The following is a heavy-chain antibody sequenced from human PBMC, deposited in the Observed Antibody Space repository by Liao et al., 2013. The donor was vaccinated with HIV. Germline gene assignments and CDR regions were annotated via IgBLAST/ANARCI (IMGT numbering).Heavy chain of an antibody. D-gene: IGHD3-3*01. CDR3: ARGWGYDFWSGFNWFDP. CDR2: IFTSGST. J-gene: IGHJ5*02. CDR1: GGSISSYY. Sequence: QVQLQESGPGLVKPSETLSLTCIVSGGSISSYYWSWIRQPAGKGLEWIGHIFTSGSTNYNPSLKSRVTMSVDTSKNQFSLRLSSVTAADTAVYYCARGWGYDFWSGFNWFDPWGQGTLVTVSS. V-gene: IGHV4-4*07.